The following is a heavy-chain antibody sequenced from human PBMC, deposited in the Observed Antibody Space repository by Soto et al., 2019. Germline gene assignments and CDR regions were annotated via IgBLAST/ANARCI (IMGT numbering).Heavy chain of an antibody. CDR2: IYYSGST. CDR1: GGSISSGGYY. CDR3: ARDWSPRGYSYGKGWFDP. Sequence: ASETLSLTCTVSGGSISSGGYYWSWIRQHPGKGLEWIGYIYYSGSTYYNPSLKSRVTISVDTSKNQFSLKLSSVTAADTAVYYCARDWSPRGYSYGKGWFDPWGQGTLVTVSS. V-gene: IGHV4-31*03. J-gene: IGHJ5*02. D-gene: IGHD5-18*01.